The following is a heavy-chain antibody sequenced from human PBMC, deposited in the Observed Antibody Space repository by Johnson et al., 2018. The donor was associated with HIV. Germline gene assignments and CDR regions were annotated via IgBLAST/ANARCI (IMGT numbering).Heavy chain of an antibody. V-gene: IGHV3-48*03. CDR3: ARCSNYYDSSGHYYGAFDV. J-gene: IGHJ3*01. D-gene: IGHD3-22*01. CDR1: GFTLGSHE. CDR2: ISRGGNTI. Sequence: MQLVESGGGVVQPGRSLRLSFAASGFTLGSHEMNWVRQAPGKGLEWVSYISRGGNTIYYADSVKGRFTLSRDNAKNSLFLQMNSLRAEDTATYYCARCSNYYDSSGHYYGAFDVWGQGTMVIASS.